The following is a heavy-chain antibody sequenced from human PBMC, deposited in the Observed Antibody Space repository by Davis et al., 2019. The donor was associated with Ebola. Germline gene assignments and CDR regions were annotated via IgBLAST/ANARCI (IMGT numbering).Heavy chain of an antibody. CDR1: GASIRSHY. CDR2: IYYTGTT. V-gene: IGHV4-59*11. D-gene: IGHD1-26*01. J-gene: IGHJ5*02. CDR3: ARGGQGVGAGRWLDP. Sequence: WGSLRLSCTVSGASIRSHYWSWIRQPPGKGLEWIGYIYYTGTTNYNPSLKSRVTISVDTSKNQFSLKLSSVTAAGTAVYYCARGGQGVGAGRWLDPWGQGNLVIVSS.